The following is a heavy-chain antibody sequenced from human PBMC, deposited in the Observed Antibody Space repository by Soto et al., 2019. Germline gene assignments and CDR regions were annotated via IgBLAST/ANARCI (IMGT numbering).Heavy chain of an antibody. CDR2: TYYSGST. CDR1: GGSISRGGYY. J-gene: IGHJ4*02. Sequence: QVQLQESGPGLVKPSQTLSLTCTVSGGSISRGGYYWSWIRPHPGKGLEWIGYTYYSGSTYYNPSLKSGFTIAVDTSKTQFPLKLSSVTAADTAVYYCAREPSIWGQGTLVTVSS. CDR3: AREPSI. V-gene: IGHV4-31*03.